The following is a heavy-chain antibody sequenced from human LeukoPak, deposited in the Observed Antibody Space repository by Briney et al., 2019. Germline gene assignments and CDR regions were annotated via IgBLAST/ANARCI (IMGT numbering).Heavy chain of an antibody. Sequence: ASVKVSCKASGYTFTSYYMHWVRQAPGQGLEWMGWINPNSGGTNYAQKFQGRVTMTRDTSISTAYMELSRLRSDDTAVYYCARGAYCSSTSCYTYFDYWGQGTLVTVSS. V-gene: IGHV1-2*02. CDR3: ARGAYCSSTSCYTYFDY. D-gene: IGHD2-2*02. J-gene: IGHJ4*02. CDR2: INPNSGGT. CDR1: GYTFTSYY.